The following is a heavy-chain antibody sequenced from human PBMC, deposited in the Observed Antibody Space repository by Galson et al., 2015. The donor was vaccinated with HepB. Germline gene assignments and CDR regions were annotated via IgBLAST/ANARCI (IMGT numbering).Heavy chain of an antibody. J-gene: IGHJ4*02. Sequence: SVKVSCKVSGYNLTELCVHWVRQAPGKGLEWMGGFDPDDGETIYAQKFQGRVTMTEDTSTDTAYMELNSLRSEDTAVYYCATCLHASSSVAGLDYWGQGTLVTVSS. CDR2: FDPDDGET. V-gene: IGHV1-24*01. CDR1: GYNLTELC. D-gene: IGHD6-19*01. CDR3: ATCLHASSSVAGLDY.